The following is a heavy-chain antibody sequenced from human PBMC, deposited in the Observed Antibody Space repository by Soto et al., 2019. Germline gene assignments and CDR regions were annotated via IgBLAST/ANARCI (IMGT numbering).Heavy chain of an antibody. J-gene: IGHJ5*02. D-gene: IGHD3-10*01. Sequence: QLQLQESGSGLVKPSQTLSLTCAVSGGSISSGGYSWSWIRQPPGKGLEWIGYIYHSGSTYDNPSRSSRVTMSVDMSKNQLSLKLSSVTAADTAVYYCARVPGPWGQGTRVTVAS. CDR2: IYHSGST. CDR1: GGSISSGGYS. V-gene: IGHV4-30-2*01. CDR3: ARVPGP.